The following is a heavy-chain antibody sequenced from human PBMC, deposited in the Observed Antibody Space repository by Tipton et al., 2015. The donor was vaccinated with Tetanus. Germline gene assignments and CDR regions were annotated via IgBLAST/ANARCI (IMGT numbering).Heavy chain of an antibody. D-gene: IGHD6-13*01. CDR2: ISYSGST. CDR3: ARDPGIASAGLWFDP. CDR1: GGSMNSYY. Sequence: TLSLTCTVSGGSMNSYYWSWIRQPPGKGLEWIGYISYSGSTNSNYSLKSRITISQDTSKNQFSLRLTSVTVADTAVYYCARDPGIASAGLWFDPWGQGTLVTVSS. V-gene: IGHV4-59*12. J-gene: IGHJ5*02.